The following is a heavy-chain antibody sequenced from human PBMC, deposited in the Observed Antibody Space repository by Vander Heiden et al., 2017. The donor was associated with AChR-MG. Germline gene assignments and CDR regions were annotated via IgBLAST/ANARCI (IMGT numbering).Heavy chain of an antibody. Sequence: EVQLLEPGGGLVKPGGSLRLSCAASGLSFAKAWMTWVRQAPGKGLDWVALIRSKTYGGTTDYIAPVKGRFTISRDDSKNTLYLEMNSLRTEDTAIYYCTTGSGNIYWGQGTLVTVSS. D-gene: IGHD1-26*01. CDR3: TTGSGNIY. CDR2: IRSKTYGGTT. V-gene: IGHV3-15*01. J-gene: IGHJ4*02. CDR1: GLSFAKAW.